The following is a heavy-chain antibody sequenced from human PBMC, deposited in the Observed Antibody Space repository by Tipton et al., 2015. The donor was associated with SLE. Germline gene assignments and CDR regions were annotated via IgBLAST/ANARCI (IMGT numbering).Heavy chain of an antibody. Sequence: TLSLTCTVSGGSISSSGNYWGWIRQPPGKGLEWLGSIYYRVATPYNPSPKSRVTISADTSKNQFSLRLTSVTAADTAVYYCAKYASGTMFEYWGQGTLVTVSS. CDR2: IYYRVAT. J-gene: IGHJ4*02. V-gene: IGHV4-39*01. D-gene: IGHD3-10*01. CDR1: GGSISSSGNY. CDR3: AKYASGTMFEY.